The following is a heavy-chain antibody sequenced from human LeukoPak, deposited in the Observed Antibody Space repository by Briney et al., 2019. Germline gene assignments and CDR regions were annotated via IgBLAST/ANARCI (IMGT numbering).Heavy chain of an antibody. CDR3: AREGGPYRPLDY. CDR2: VNLQGST. CDR1: GGSITNTNY. Sequence: SETLSLTCGVSGGSITNTNYWTWVRQPPGKGLEWIGEVNLQGSTNYDPSLRGRVAIAVDTSENHISLQWTSVTAADTAVYYCAREGGPYRPLDYSGQGTLVTVSS. V-gene: IGHV4-4*02. J-gene: IGHJ4*02.